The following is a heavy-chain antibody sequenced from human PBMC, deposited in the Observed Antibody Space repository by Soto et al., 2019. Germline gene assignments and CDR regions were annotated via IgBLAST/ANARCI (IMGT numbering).Heavy chain of an antibody. Sequence: GGSLRLSCAASGFTFSSYGVHWVRQAPGKGLEWVAVIWYDGSNKYYADSVKGRFTISRDNSKNTLYLQMSSLRAEDTAVYYCARSSTRFLEWLAPNYYMDVWGKGTTVTVSS. CDR1: GFTFSSYG. CDR3: ARSSTRFLEWLAPNYYMDV. CDR2: IWYDGSNK. J-gene: IGHJ6*03. D-gene: IGHD3-3*01. V-gene: IGHV3-33*01.